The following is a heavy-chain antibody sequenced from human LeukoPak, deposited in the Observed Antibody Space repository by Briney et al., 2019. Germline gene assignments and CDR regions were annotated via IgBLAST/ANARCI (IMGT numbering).Heavy chain of an antibody. J-gene: IGHJ4*02. CDR3: ARIDSSGYAYFDY. CDR2: IYYSGST. CDR1: GGSISSSSYY. V-gene: IGHV4-39*07. Sequence: SETLSLTCTVSGGSISSSSYYWGWIRQPPGKGLEWIGSIYYSGSTYYNPSLKSRVTTSVDTSKNQFSLKLSSVTAADTAVYFCARIDSSGYAYFDYWGQGTLVTVSS. D-gene: IGHD3-22*01.